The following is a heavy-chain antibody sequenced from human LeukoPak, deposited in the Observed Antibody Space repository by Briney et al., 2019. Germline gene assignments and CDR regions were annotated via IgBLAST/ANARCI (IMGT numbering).Heavy chain of an antibody. CDR2: IYSGGTK. Sequence: GGSLRLSCATSGLNVSSNYMSWVRQAPGKGLEWVSVIYSGGTKYYADSVKGRFTIARDNAKNSVYLEMNSLRADDTAVYYCARSARLMKGVVEVTALDDWGQGTLVTVSS. J-gene: IGHJ4*02. CDR1: GLNVSSNY. D-gene: IGHD3-3*01. CDR3: ARSARLMKGVVEVTALDD. V-gene: IGHV3-53*01.